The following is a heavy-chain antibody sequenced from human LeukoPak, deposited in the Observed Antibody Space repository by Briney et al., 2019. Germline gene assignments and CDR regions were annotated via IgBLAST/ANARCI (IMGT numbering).Heavy chain of an antibody. CDR2: ISVGGGST. CDR1: GFTFSSYV. CDR3: ATRGTTGTKYLEH. V-gene: IGHV3-23*01. D-gene: IGHD1-1*01. J-gene: IGHJ4*02. Sequence: GGSLRLSCAASGFTFSSYVMTWVRQAPGIGLEWVSTISVGGGSTYYADSVKGRFTISRDNSKNTLHLQMNSLRVGDTAVYYCATRGTTGTKYLEHWGQGTLVTVSS.